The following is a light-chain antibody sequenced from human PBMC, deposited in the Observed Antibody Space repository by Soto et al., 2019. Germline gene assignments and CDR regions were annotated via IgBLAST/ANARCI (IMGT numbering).Light chain of an antibody. CDR2: AAS. V-gene: IGKV1-39*01. CDR3: QQGYTSAIT. Sequence: DIQMTQSPSCLSASVGDRVAITCRASQSIGKHLNWYQQKPGKAPKFLIYAASNLQSGVPSRFSGSGSGTDFTLTVNSLQPEDFATYYCQQGYTSAITFGQGTRLEIK. CDR1: QSIGKH. J-gene: IGKJ5*01.